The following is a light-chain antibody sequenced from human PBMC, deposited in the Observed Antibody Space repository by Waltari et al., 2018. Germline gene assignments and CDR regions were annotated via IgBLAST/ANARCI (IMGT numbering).Light chain of an antibody. CDR3: QQYNIWPLFT. CDR1: QCVRNT. J-gene: IGKJ3*01. Sequence: CRVSQCVRNTLALYQQKPGQAPRLLIYGAFTRAAGSSARFSGSGCGTEFTLTISSLQSEDFAVYYCQQYNIWPLFTFGPGTKVDIK. CDR2: GAF. V-gene: IGKV3-15*01.